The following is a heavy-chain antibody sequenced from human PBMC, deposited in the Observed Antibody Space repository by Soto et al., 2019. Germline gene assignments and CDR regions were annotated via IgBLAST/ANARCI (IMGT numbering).Heavy chain of an antibody. CDR2: ISSSSSTI. D-gene: IGHD5-18*01. Sequence: GGSLRLSCAASGFTFSSYSMNWVRQAPGKGLEWVSYISSSSSTIYYADSVKGRFTISRDNAKNSLYLQMNSLRAEDTAVYYCARDRVYPDTYYYYYMDVWGKGTTVTVSS. J-gene: IGHJ6*03. CDR1: GFTFSSYS. V-gene: IGHV3-48*01. CDR3: ARDRVYPDTYYYYYMDV.